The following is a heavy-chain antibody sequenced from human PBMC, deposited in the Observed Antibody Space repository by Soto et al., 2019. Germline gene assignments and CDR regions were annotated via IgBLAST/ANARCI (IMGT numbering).Heavy chain of an antibody. CDR1: GYTFTSYA. Sequence: ASVKVSCKASGYTFTSYAMHWVRQAPGQRLEWMGRIKAGNGNTKYSQKFQGRVTITRDTSASTAYMELSSLKSEDTAVYYCARDVGNMYYDSSGYSDYWGQGTLVTVSS. CDR2: IKAGNGNT. J-gene: IGHJ4*02. D-gene: IGHD3-22*01. CDR3: ARDVGNMYYDSSGYSDY. V-gene: IGHV1-3*01.